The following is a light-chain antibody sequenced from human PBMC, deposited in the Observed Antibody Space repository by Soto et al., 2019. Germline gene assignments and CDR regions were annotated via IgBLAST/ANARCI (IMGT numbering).Light chain of an antibody. Sequence: QSVLTQPPSVSGAPGQRVTISCTGSSSNIGAGLDVHWYQHLPGTAPKLLLYGNTYRPSGVPDRFSGSKSGTSASLAITGLQAEDEADYYCQSFDMSLRAWLFGGGTKLTVL. V-gene: IGLV1-40*01. J-gene: IGLJ3*02. CDR3: QSFDMSLRAWL. CDR1: SSNIGAGLD. CDR2: GNT.